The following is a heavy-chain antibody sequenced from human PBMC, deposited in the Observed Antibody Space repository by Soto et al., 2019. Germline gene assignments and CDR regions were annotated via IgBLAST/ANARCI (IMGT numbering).Heavy chain of an antibody. Sequence: SETLSLTCTVSGGSVSSGSYYWSWIRQPAGKGLEWIGRIYTSGSTNYNPSLKSRVTMSVDTSKNQFSLKLSSVAAADTAVYYCARHDAYSSSWTFDYWGQGTLVTVSS. CDR3: ARHDAYSSSWTFDY. J-gene: IGHJ4*02. CDR2: IYTSGST. CDR1: GGSVSSGSYY. V-gene: IGHV4-61*02. D-gene: IGHD6-13*01.